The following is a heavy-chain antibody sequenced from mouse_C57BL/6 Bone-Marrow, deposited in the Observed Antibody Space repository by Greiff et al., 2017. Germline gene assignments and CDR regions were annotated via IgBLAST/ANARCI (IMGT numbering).Heavy chain of an antibody. V-gene: IGHV1-59*01. Sequence: VQLQQSGAELVRPGTSVKLSCKASGYTFTSYWMHWVKQRPGQGLEWIGVIDPSDSYTNYNQKFKGKATLTVDTSSSTAYMQLSSLPSEDSAVXYCASIVTTRCYAMDYWGQGTSVTVSS. J-gene: IGHJ4*01. CDR2: IDPSDSYT. CDR1: GYTFTSYW. CDR3: ASIVTTRCYAMDY. D-gene: IGHD2-12*01.